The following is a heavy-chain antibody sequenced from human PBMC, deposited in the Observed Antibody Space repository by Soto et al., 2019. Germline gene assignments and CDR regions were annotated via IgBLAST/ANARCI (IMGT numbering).Heavy chain of an antibody. Sequence: GGSLRLSCAASGFTFRNYAMSWVRQAPGKGLEWVSALGGDGGSAYYADSVKGRFTISRDNSRNTLYLQMNSLRAEDTAVYYCAKFFLTGYIYYGMDVWGQGTTVTVSS. V-gene: IGHV3-23*01. D-gene: IGHD3-9*01. CDR3: AKFFLTGYIYYGMDV. CDR2: LGGDGGSA. J-gene: IGHJ6*02. CDR1: GFTFRNYA.